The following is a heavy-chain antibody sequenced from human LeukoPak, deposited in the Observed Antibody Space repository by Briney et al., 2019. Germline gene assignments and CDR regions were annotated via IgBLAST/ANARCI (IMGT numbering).Heavy chain of an antibody. CDR1: GFTFDDYG. CDR2: IYSDNT. CDR3: ARRAGAYSHPYDY. J-gene: IGHJ4*02. Sequence: PGGSLRLSCAASGFTFDDYGMSWVRQAPGKGLEWVSFIYSDNTHYSGSVKGRFTISRDNSKNTLYLQMNSLRAEDTAVYYCARRAGAYSHPYDYWGQGTLVTVSS. D-gene: IGHD4/OR15-4a*01. V-gene: IGHV3-53*01.